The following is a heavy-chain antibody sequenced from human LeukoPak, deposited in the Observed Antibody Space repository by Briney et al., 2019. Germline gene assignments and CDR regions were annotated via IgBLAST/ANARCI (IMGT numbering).Heavy chain of an antibody. D-gene: IGHD2-15*01. Sequence: GGSLRLSCAASGFTVSSNYMSWVRQAPGKGLEWVSIIYYDGTTYYADSVKGRFTISGDNSKNTLWLQMSSLRAEDTAVYYCASSLITNCRLCFSYWGQGTLVTVSS. J-gene: IGHJ1*01. CDR3: ASSLITNCRLCFSY. V-gene: IGHV3-66*01. CDR1: GFTVSSNY. CDR2: IYYDGTT.